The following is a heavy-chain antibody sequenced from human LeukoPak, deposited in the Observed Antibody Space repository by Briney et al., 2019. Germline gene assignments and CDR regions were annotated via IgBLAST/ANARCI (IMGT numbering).Heavy chain of an antibody. D-gene: IGHD3-10*01. CDR3: ARAPTLYGSGPVLDY. CDR2: INSDGSST. CDR1: GFTFSSYW. V-gene: IGHV3-74*01. Sequence: GGSLRLSCAASGFTFSSYWMHWVRQAPGKGLVWVSRINSDGSSTSYADSVEGRFTISRDNAKNTLYLQMNSLRAEDTAVYYCARAPTLYGSGPVLDYWGQGTLVTVSS. J-gene: IGHJ4*02.